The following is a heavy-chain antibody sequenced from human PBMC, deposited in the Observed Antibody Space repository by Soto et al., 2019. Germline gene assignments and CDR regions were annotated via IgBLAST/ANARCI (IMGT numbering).Heavy chain of an antibody. CDR2: IYYSGST. J-gene: IGHJ4*02. Sequence: SETLSLTCTVSGGSISSSSYYWGWIRQPPGKGLEWIGSIYYSGSTYYNPSLKSRVTISVDTSKNQFSLKLSSVTAADTAVYYCAITSSGWYSYFDYWGQGTLVTVSS. CDR3: AITSSGWYSYFDY. V-gene: IGHV4-39*01. D-gene: IGHD6-19*01. CDR1: GGSISSSSYY.